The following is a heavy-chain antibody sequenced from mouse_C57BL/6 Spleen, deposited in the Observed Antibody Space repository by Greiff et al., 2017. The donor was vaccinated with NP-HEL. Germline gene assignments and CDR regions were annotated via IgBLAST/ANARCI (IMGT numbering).Heavy chain of an antibody. J-gene: IGHJ2*01. V-gene: IGHV1-82*01. D-gene: IGHD3-2*02. Sequence: QVQLQQSGPELVKPGASVKISCKASGYAFSSSWMNWVKQRPGKGLEWVGRLYPGDGDTNYNGKFKGKATLTTAKSSSTAYMQLSSLTSEDSAVYFCAREELRLLDDWGKGTTLTVSS. CDR1: GYAFSSSW. CDR2: LYPGDGDT. CDR3: AREELRLLDD.